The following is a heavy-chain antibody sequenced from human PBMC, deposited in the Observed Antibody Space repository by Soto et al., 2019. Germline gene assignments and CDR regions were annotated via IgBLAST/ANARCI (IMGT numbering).Heavy chain of an antibody. J-gene: IGHJ4*02. Sequence: PGESLKISCRTSGYSFTTYWIGWVRQMSGKGLEWVGILYPGDSETRYSPSFQGQVTISADRSITTAYLQWSSLKASDTAMYYCARGYGKGNFDYWGQGTLVTVSS. CDR2: LYPGDSET. CDR3: ARGYGKGNFDY. V-gene: IGHV5-51*01. D-gene: IGHD5-18*01. CDR1: GYSFTTYW.